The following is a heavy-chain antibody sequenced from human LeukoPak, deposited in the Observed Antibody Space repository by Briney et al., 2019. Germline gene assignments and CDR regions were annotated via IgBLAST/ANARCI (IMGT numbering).Heavy chain of an antibody. V-gene: IGHV3-7*01. CDR3: ARAKVTYYDFWSGYTYYYYMDV. J-gene: IGHJ6*03. CDR1: GFTFSSYW. Sequence: GGSLRLSCAASGFTFSSYWMSWVRQAPGKGLEWVANIKQDGSEKYYVDSVKGRFTISRDNAKNSLYLQMNSLRAEDTAVYYCARAKVTYYDFWSGYTYYYYMDVWGKGTAVTVSS. CDR2: IKQDGSEK. D-gene: IGHD3-3*01.